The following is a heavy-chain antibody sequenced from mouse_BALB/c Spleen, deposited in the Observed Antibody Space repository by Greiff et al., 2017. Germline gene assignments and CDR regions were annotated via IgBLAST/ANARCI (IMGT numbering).Heavy chain of an antibody. CDR3: VRAHYGSSPWFAY. CDR1: GFTFNTYA. J-gene: IGHJ3*01. D-gene: IGHD1-1*01. V-gene: IGHV10-1*02. CDR2: IRSKSNNYAT. Sequence: EVKLMESGGGLVQPKGSLKLSCAASGFTFNTYAMNWVRQAPGKGLEWVARIRSKSNNYATYYADSVKDRFTISRDDSQSMLYLQMNNLKTEDTAMYYCVRAHYGSSPWFAYWGQGTLVTVSA.